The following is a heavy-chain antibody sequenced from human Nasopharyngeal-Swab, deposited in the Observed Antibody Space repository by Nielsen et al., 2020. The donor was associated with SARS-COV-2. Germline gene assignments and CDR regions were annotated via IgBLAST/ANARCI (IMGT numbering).Heavy chain of an antibody. Sequence: SETLSLTCTVSGVSITSQYWSWIRQPPGKGLEWIGYISHNSGTSYNPSLKSRVTMFMDTSKHQFSLRLSSVTAADTAVYYCAKEGATGWFDPWGQGTLVTVSS. CDR2: ISHNSGT. J-gene: IGHJ5*02. V-gene: IGHV4-59*11. CDR3: AKEGATGWFDP. CDR1: GVSITSQY.